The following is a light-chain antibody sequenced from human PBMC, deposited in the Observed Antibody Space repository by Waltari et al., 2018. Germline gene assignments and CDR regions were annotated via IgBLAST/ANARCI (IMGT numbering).Light chain of an antibody. CDR1: QSVSRV. J-gene: IGKJ1*01. CDR3: QKYDRLPAT. V-gene: IGKV3-20*01. CDR2: GAS. Sequence: IVLTQSPCTLSVSLAERGTHPCMASQSVSRVLAWYQQKPGQAPRLLIYGASTRATGIPDRFSGSGSGTDFSLTISRLEPEDFAVYYCQKYDRLPATFGQGTKVEIK.